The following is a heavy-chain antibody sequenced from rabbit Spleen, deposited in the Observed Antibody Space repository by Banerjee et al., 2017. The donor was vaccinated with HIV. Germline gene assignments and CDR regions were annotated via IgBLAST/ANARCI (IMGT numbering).Heavy chain of an antibody. J-gene: IGHJ4*01. CDR1: GFDFSSYG. V-gene: IGHV1S7*01. D-gene: IGHD4-2*01. CDR2: IDPVFGST. Sequence: QSLEESGGGLVQPAGSLKLSCKASGFDFSSYGVSWVRQAPGKGLEWIGYIDPVFGSTHYASWVNGRFTISSHNAQNTLYLQVNSLTAADTATYFCVRDSWAFNLWGPGTLVTVS. CDR3: VRDSWAFNL.